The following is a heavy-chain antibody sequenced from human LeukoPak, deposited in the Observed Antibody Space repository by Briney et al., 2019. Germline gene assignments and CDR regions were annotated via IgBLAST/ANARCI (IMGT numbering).Heavy chain of an antibody. J-gene: IGHJ4*02. CDR3: AKSLGVGGYTRYKGFDQ. D-gene: IGHD3-16*02. Sequence: PGGSLRLSCAASGFTFNSFAMNWVRQAPGKGLEWVSSISGSDGSSHYADFAKGRFTISRDNSKNTLHLQMSSLRAEDTAVYYCAKSLGVGGYTRYKGFDQWGQGTPVTVSS. V-gene: IGHV3-23*01. CDR1: GFTFNSFA. CDR2: ISGSDGSS.